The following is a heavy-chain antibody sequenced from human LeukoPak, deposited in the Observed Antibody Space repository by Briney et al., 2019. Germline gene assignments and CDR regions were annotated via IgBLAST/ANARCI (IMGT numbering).Heavy chain of an antibody. V-gene: IGHV1-46*01. Sequence: ASVKVSCKASGYTFTSYYMHWVRQAPGQGLEWMGIINPSGGSTSYAQKFQGRVTMTRDTSTSTVYMELSSLRSEDTAVYYCARISYGSGTFYPPTDYWGQGTLVTVSS. CDR3: ARISYGSGTFYPPTDY. CDR2: INPSGGST. D-gene: IGHD3-10*01. J-gene: IGHJ4*02. CDR1: GYTFTSYY.